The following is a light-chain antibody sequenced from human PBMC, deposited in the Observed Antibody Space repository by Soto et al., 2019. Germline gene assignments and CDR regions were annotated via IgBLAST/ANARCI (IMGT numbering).Light chain of an antibody. CDR1: SSDVGGYNY. CDR2: DVS. CDR3: CLYAGSYVV. V-gene: IGLV2-11*01. J-gene: IGLJ2*01. Sequence: QSALTQPRSVSGSPGQSVTISCTGTSSDVGGYNYVSWYQQHPGKAPKLMIYDVSKRPSGVPDRFSGSKSGNTASLTISGLQAEDEADYHCCLYAGSYVVFGGGTKLTVL.